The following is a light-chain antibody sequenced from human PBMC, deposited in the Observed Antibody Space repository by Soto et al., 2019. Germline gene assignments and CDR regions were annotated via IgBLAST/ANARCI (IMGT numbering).Light chain of an antibody. Sequence: QSVLTQPPSVSAAPGQKVTISCSGSSSNIGGNYVFWYQVLPRTAPKLLIYDNKKRHSGIPDRFSGSKSGTSATLGITELQIGDEAEYYCGTWDISPDTVVFGGGTKLTVL. V-gene: IGLV1-51*01. J-gene: IGLJ2*01. CDR1: SSNIGGNY. CDR2: DNK. CDR3: GTWDISPDTVV.